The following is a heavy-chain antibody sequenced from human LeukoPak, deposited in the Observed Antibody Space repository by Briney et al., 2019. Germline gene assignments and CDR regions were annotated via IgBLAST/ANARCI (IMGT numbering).Heavy chain of an antibody. D-gene: IGHD6-19*01. Sequence: GGSLRLSCAASGFTFSNAWMSWVRQAPGKGLEWVGHIKSKTDGGTTDCAAPVKGRFTISRDDSKNTLYLQMSSLKTEDTAVYYCTTAPYTWLGDYWGREPWSPSPQ. J-gene: IGHJ4*02. CDR1: GFTFSNAW. CDR3: TTAPYTWLGDY. V-gene: IGHV3-15*01. CDR2: IKSKTDGGTT.